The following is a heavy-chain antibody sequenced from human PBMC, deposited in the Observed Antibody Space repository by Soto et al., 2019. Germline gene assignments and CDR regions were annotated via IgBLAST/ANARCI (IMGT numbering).Heavy chain of an antibody. D-gene: IGHD6-13*01. CDR1: GFTFSSYS. CDR2: ISSSSSYI. J-gene: IGHJ4*02. Sequence: EVQLVESGGGLVKPGGSLRLSCAASGFTFSSYSMNWVRQAPGKGLEWVSSISSSSSYIYYADSVKGRFTISRDNAKNSLYLQMTSLRAEDKAVYYCAREIRVSSWPFDYWGQGTLVTVSS. V-gene: IGHV3-21*01. CDR3: AREIRVSSWPFDY.